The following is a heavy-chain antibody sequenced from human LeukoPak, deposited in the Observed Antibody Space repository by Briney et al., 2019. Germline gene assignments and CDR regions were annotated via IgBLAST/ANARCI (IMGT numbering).Heavy chain of an antibody. V-gene: IGHV4-59*08. J-gene: IGHJ4*03. CDR3: ARRPAYGNYFDY. Sequence: NPSETLSLTRTVSGGSISSYYWSWIRQPPGKGLEWIGYIYYSGSTNYNPSLKSRVTISVDTSKNQFSLKLSSVTAADTAVYYCARRPAYGNYFDYWGQGTTVTVS. D-gene: IGHD3-16*01. CDR1: GGSISSYY. CDR2: IYYSGST.